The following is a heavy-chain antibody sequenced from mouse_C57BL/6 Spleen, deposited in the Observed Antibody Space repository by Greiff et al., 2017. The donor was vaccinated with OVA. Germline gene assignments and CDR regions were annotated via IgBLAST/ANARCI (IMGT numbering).Heavy chain of an antibody. CDR2: INPNNGGT. CDR3: ARSDGYYFYFDY. CDR1: GYTFTDYY. Sequence: VQLQQSGPELVKPGASVKISCKASGYTFTDYYMNWVKQSHGKSLEWIGDINPNNGGTSYNQKFKGKATLTADKSSSTAYMELHSLTSEDSAVYFCARSDGYYFYFDYWGQGTTLTVSS. J-gene: IGHJ2*01. D-gene: IGHD2-3*01. V-gene: IGHV1-26*01.